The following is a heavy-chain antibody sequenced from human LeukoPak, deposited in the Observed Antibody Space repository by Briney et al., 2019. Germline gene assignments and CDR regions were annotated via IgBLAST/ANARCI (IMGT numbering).Heavy chain of an antibody. CDR2: IYHSGST. V-gene: IGHV4-39*07. CDR3: ARGTNNYDYYYYMDV. D-gene: IGHD2-8*01. Sequence: SETLPLTCTVSGVSISNSTYQWGWIRQPPGKGLEWIGSIYHSGSTYYNPSLKSRVTISVDTSKNQFSLKLSSVTAADTAVYYCARGTNNYDYYYYMDVWGKGTTVTVSS. CDR1: GVSISNSTYQ. J-gene: IGHJ6*03.